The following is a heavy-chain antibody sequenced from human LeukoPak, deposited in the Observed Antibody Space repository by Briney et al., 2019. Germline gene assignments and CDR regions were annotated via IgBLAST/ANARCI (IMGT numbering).Heavy chain of an antibody. CDR3: AKVPRGGGSGYFFDY. CDR2: MSGSGGST. D-gene: IGHD3-22*01. V-gene: IGHV3-23*01. J-gene: IGHJ4*02. Sequence: GGSLRLSCAASGFTFSSYAMSWVRQAPGKGLEWVSVMSGSGGSTYYADSVKGRFTISRDNSKNTLYLQMNSLRAEDTAVYYCAKVPRGGGSGYFFDYCGQGTLVTVSS. CDR1: GFTFSSYA.